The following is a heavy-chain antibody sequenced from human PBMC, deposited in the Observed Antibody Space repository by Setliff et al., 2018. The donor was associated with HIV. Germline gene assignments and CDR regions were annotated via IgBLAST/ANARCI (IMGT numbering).Heavy chain of an antibody. D-gene: IGHD3-3*01. V-gene: IGHV4-34*01. CDR1: GGSFTNYF. CDR2: INHSGRT. CDR3: AREKSITSAWYGGYYFDY. Sequence: SETLSLTCAVYGGSFTNYFWSWIRQSPGKGLEWIGEINHSGRTKYNPSLKSRVTMSVDTSKNQFSLKLKSVTAADTAVYFCAREKSITSAWYGGYYFDYWGQGTTVTVSS. J-gene: IGHJ4*02.